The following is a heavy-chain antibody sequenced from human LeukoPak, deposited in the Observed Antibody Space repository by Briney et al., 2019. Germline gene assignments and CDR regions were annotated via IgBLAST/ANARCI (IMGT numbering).Heavy chain of an antibody. J-gene: IGHJ4*02. CDR3: ADSDGYYYDV. CDR2: ISNDGGNR. D-gene: IGHD2-15*01. Sequence: GGSLRLSCVAFGFTSGFTFSYYAMHWVRQAPGKGLEWVAFISNDGGNRYFANSVKGRFTISRDNSKNTVYLQMNSLGAEDTAVYYCADSDGYYYDVWGQGTLVTVS. CDR1: GFTFSYYA. V-gene: IGHV3-30-3*01.